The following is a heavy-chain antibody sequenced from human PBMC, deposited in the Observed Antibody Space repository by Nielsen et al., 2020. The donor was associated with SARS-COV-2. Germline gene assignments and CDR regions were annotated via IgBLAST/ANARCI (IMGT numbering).Heavy chain of an antibody. CDR1: GYTFTSYD. J-gene: IGHJ3*02. Sequence: ASVNVSCKASGYTFTSYDINWVRQATGQGLEWMGWMNPNSGNTGYAQKFQGRVTMTRNTSISTAYMELSSLRSEDTAVYYCARAGGSYYVPAFDIWGQGTMVTVSS. V-gene: IGHV1-8*01. CDR3: ARAGGSYYVPAFDI. CDR2: MNPNSGNT. D-gene: IGHD1-26*01.